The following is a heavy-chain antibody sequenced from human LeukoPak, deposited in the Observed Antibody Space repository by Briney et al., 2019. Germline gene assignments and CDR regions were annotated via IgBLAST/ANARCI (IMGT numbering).Heavy chain of an antibody. CDR2: INSGGSP. J-gene: IGHJ4*02. Sequence: GGSLRLSCAASGFTASSNYMSWVRQAPGKGLECVSAINSGGSPSYVDSVKGRFTISRDNFKNTLYLQMNSLRVEDTAVYYCAGRYSSGWYTFWGQGTLVTVSS. D-gene: IGHD6-19*01. CDR3: AGRYSSGWYTF. CDR1: GFTASSNY. V-gene: IGHV3-53*01.